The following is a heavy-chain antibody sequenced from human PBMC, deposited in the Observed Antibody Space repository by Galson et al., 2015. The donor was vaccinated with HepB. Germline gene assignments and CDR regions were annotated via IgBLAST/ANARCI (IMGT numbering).Heavy chain of an antibody. V-gene: IGHV1-69*13. J-gene: IGHJ2*01. CDR1: GDTFSSYA. CDR3: ARSAGRGYSYGISLYWYFDL. Sequence: SVKVSCKASGDTFSSYAISWVRQAPGQGLEWMGGIIPIFGTANYAQKFQGRVTITADESTSTAYMELSSLRSEDTAVYYCARSAGRGYSYGISLYWYFDLCARGTLVTVSS. D-gene: IGHD5-18*01. CDR2: IIPIFGTA.